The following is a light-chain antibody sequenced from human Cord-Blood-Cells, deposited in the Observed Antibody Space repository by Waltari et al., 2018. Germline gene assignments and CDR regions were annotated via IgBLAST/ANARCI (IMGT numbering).Light chain of an antibody. CDR1: SSNIGAGYD. V-gene: IGLV1-40*01. CDR3: QSYDSSLSVRYV. J-gene: IGLJ1*01. CDR2: GTS. Sequence: QSVLTQPPSVSGAPGQRVTISCTGSSSNIGAGYDVHWYQQLPGTAPKLLIYGTSTRPSGVPYRFAGASSGTSASRAITGLQAEDEADYYCQSYDSSLSVRYVFGTGTKVTVL.